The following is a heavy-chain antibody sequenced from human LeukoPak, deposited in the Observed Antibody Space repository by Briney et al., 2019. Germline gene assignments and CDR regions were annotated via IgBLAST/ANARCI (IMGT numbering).Heavy chain of an antibody. CDR2: IYYSGTT. CDR1: GGSISSYY. V-gene: IGHV4-59*12. CDR3: ARGSYGRPSDV. D-gene: IGHD4-17*01. Sequence: PSETLSLTCTVSGGSISSYYWSWIRQPPGKGLEWIGYIYYSGTTNYNPSLKSRVTISVDTSKNQFSLKLSSVTAADTAVYYCARGSYGRPSDVWGKGTTVTISS. J-gene: IGHJ6*04.